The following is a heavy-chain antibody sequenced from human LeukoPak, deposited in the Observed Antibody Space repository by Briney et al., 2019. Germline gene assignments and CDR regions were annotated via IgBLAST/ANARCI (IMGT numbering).Heavy chain of an antibody. CDR2: IIPMFRTA. CDR3: ASRGVPANPGRFGYYYYMDV. V-gene: IGHV1-69*13. Sequence: GASVKVSCKASGGIFNSKALSWVRQAPGQGLEWMGGIIPMFRTANYGQKFQGRVTITADDSTSTGYMELSSLRSEDTAVYYCASRGVPANPGRFGYYYYMDVWGKGTTVTVSS. D-gene: IGHD2-2*01. CDR1: GGIFNSKA. J-gene: IGHJ6*03.